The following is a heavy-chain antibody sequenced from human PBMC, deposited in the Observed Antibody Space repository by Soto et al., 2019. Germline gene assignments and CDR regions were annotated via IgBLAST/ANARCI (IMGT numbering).Heavy chain of an antibody. CDR2: IYSSGST. Sequence: SETLSLTCTVSGGSISSYYWSWIRQPPGKGLEWIGYIYSSGSTNYNASLKSRVTISVDTSKNQFSLKLSSVTAADTAVYYCAWTLGSGSYPYYYYYGMDVWGQGTTVTVSS. D-gene: IGHD3-10*01. V-gene: IGHV4-59*01. J-gene: IGHJ6*02. CDR1: GGSISSYY. CDR3: AWTLGSGSYPYYYYYGMDV.